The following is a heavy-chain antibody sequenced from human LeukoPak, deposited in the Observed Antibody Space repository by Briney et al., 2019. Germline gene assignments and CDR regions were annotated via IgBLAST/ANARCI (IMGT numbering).Heavy chain of an antibody. J-gene: IGHJ5*02. CDR1: GFTFNTYT. CDR2: ISSSSAYI. Sequence: GGSLRLPCTASGFTFNTYTMNWVRQAPGKGLEWVSSISSSSAYIYYADSVKGRFTISRDNADNSLYLQMNSLRPEDTAVYYCARVHRAYQLLSPFDPWGQGTLVTVSS. D-gene: IGHD2-2*01. CDR3: ARVHRAYQLLSPFDP. V-gene: IGHV3-21*01.